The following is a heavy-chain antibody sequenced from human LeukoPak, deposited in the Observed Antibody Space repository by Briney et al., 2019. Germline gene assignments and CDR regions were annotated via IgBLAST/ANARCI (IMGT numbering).Heavy chain of an antibody. J-gene: IGHJ6*03. Sequence: SVKVSCKASGFTFTSSAVQWVRQARGQRLEWIGWIVVGSGNTNYAQKFQERVTITRDMSTSTAYMELSSLRSEDTAVYYCAAVPYGSGSHSEPYYYYMDVWGKGTTVTVSS. CDR2: IVVGSGNT. V-gene: IGHV1-58*01. D-gene: IGHD3-10*01. CDR3: AAVPYGSGSHSEPYYYYMDV. CDR1: GFTFTSSA.